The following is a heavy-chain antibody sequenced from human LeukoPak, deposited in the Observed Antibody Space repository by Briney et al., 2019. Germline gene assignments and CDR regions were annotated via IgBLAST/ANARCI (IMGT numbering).Heavy chain of an antibody. CDR1: GFTFSSYG. CDR3: ARDPTGYAGGDI. D-gene: IGHD5-12*01. J-gene: IGHJ3*02. Sequence: GGSLRLSCAASGFTFSSYGVHWVRQAPGKGLEWVAFIRYDGSNEYYADSVKGRFTISRDTSKNTLYLQMNSLRTEDTAVYYCARDPTGYAGGDIWGQGTMVTVSS. CDR2: IRYDGSNE. V-gene: IGHV3-30*02.